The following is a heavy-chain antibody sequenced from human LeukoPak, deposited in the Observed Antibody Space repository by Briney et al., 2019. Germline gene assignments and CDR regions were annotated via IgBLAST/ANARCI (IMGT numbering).Heavy chain of an antibody. D-gene: IGHD4-17*01. CDR1: GFIFSTCA. CDR3: AKDFSAGGNYGYGRFDP. CDR2: VSGSGDYS. Sequence: GGSLRLSCAASGFIFSTCAMNWVRQAPGKGLEWVSAVSGSGDYSNSADSVNGRLTISRDNSENTLYLQMNSLRAEDTGVYYCAKDFSAGGNYGYGRFDPWGQGTLVTVSS. V-gene: IGHV3-23*01. J-gene: IGHJ5*02.